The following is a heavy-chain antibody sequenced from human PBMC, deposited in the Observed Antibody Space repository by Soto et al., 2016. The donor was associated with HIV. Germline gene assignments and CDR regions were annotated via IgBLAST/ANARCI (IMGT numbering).Heavy chain of an antibody. CDR1: GFTFSSYS. CDR2: ISTSSSTI. J-gene: IGHJ4*02. V-gene: IGHV3-48*04. D-gene: IGHD5-18*01. Sequence: EVQLVESGGGLVQPGGSLRLSCAASGFTFSSYSMSWVRQAPGKGLEWVSYISTSSSTIYYADSVTGRFTISRDNAKNSLYLQMNSLRAEDTAVYYCAREGRGYSYGRDPLYFDYWGQGTLVTVSS. CDR3: AREGRGYSYGRDPLYFDY.